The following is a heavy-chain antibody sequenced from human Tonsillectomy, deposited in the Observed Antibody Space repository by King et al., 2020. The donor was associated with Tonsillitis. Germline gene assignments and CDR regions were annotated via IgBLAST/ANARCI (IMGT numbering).Heavy chain of an antibody. CDR3: ARDTTGDYYYMDV. D-gene: IGHD7-27*01. Sequence: QLVQSGAEVKKPGASVKVSCKASGYTFTSYYIHWVRQAPGQGLEWRGIINPSDGSTIYAQKFQGRVTMTRDTSTSTVYMELSSLRSEDTAVYFCARDTTGDYYYMDVWGRGTTVTVSS. J-gene: IGHJ6*03. V-gene: IGHV1-46*01. CDR1: GYTFTSYY. CDR2: INPSDGST.